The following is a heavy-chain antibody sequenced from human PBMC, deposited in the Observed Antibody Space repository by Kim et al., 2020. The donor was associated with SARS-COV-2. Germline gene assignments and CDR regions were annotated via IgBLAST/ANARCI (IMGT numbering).Heavy chain of an antibody. Sequence: GGSLRLSCAASGFTFSSYGMHWVRQAPGKGLEWVAVIWYDGSNKYYADSVKGRFTISRDNSKNTLYLQMNSLRAEDTAVYYCARESPYYYDSSGYYYSKGGKYYFDYWGQGTLVTVSS. D-gene: IGHD3-22*01. CDR1: GFTFSSYG. CDR2: IWYDGSNK. J-gene: IGHJ4*02. CDR3: ARESPYYYDSSGYYYSKGGKYYFDY. V-gene: IGHV3-33*08.